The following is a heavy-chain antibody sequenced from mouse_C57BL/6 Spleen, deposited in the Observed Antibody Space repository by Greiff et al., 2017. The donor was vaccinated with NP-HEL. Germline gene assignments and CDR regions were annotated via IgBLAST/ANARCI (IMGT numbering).Heavy chain of an antibody. V-gene: IGHV1-69*01. CDR2: IDPSDSYT. CDR3: ARPESEYFDV. J-gene: IGHJ1*03. Sequence: QVHVKQPGAELVMPGASVKLSCKASGYTFTSYWMHWVKQRPGQGLEWIGEIDPSDSYTNYNQKFKGKSTLTVDKSSSTAYMQLSSLTSEDSAVYYCARPESEYFDVWGTGTTVTVSS. CDR1: GYTFTSYW.